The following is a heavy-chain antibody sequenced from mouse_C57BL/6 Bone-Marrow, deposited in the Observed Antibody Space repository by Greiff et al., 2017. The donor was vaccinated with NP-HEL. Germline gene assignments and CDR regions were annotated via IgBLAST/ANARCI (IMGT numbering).Heavy chain of an antibody. CDR2: IDPEDGET. CDR1: GFNIKDYY. Sequence: VQLKESGAELVKPGASVKLSCTASGFNIKDYYMHWVKQRTEQGLEWIGRIDPEDGETKYAPKFQGKATITADTSSNTAYLQLSSLTSEDTAVYDCASDYDWAWFAYWGQGTLVTVSA. J-gene: IGHJ3*01. D-gene: IGHD2-4*01. V-gene: IGHV14-2*01. CDR3: ASDYDWAWFAY.